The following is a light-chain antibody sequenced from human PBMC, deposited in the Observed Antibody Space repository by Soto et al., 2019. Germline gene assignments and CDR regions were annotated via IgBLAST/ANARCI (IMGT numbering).Light chain of an antibody. CDR1: QSISSSY. J-gene: IGKJ2*01. V-gene: IGKV3-20*01. Sequence: EIVLTQSPGTLSLSPGERATLSCRASQSISSSYLAWYQQKPGQAPRLLISGASSRATGIPDRFSGSGSGTDLPLTISRLEPEDFAVYYCQQYGTSPLYTFGQGTKLEIK. CDR3: QQYGTSPLYT. CDR2: GAS.